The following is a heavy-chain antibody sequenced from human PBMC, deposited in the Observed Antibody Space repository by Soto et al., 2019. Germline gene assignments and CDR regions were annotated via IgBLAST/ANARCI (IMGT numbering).Heavy chain of an antibody. Sequence: ETLSLTCTVSGGSISSSSYYWGWIRQPPGKGLEWIGSSYYSSSTYYNPSLKSRVTISVDTSKNKISLKLSSVTAADKAMYYCASRRSVLSSGWSAGVYYGMDVWGQGTMVTVSS. CDR1: GGSISSSSYY. CDR2: SYYSSST. CDR3: ASRRSVLSSGWSAGVYYGMDV. D-gene: IGHD6-19*01. V-gene: IGHV4-39*01. J-gene: IGHJ6*02.